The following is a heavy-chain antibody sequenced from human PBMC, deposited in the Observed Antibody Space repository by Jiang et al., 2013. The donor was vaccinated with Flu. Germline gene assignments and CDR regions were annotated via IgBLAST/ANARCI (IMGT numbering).Heavy chain of an antibody. D-gene: IGHD4-17*01. CDR1: GGSISSYY. J-gene: IGHJ3*02. Sequence: GSGLVKPSETLSLTCTVSGGSISSYYWSWIRQPPGKGLEWIGYIYYSGSTNYNPSLKSRVTISVDTSKNQFSLKLSSVTAADTAVYYCAGGLRYAFDIWGQGTMVTVSS. CDR3: AGGLRYAFDI. CDR2: IYYSGST. V-gene: IGHV4-59*08.